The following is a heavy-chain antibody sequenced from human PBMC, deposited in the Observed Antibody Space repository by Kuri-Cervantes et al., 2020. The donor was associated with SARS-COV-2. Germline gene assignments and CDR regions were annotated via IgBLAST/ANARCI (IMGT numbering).Heavy chain of an antibody. CDR1: GGSFSGYY. CDR2: IYYSGST. V-gene: IGHV4-59*01. D-gene: IGHD1-20*01. CDR3: ARGGVTGTTSPNPFDY. J-gene: IGHJ4*02. Sequence: SQTLSLTCAVYGGSFSGYYWSWIRQPPGKGLEWIGYIYYSGSTNYNPSLKSRVTISVDTSKNQFSLKLSSVTAADTAVYYCARGGVTGTTSPNPFDYWGQGTLVTVSS.